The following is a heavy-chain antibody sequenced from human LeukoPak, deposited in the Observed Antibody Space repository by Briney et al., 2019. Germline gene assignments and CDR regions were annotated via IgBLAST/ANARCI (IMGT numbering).Heavy chain of an antibody. V-gene: IGHV4-59*01. Sequence: SETLSLTCIVSGGSISSYYWSWIRQPPGKGLEWIGYIYYRGSTNYNPSLKSRVTISVDTSKNQFSLKLSSVTAADTAVYYCARDRNYYGDAMKYLDLWGRGTLVTVSS. J-gene: IGHJ2*01. CDR2: IYYRGST. CDR1: GGSISSYY. D-gene: IGHD4-17*01. CDR3: ARDRNYYGDAMKYLDL.